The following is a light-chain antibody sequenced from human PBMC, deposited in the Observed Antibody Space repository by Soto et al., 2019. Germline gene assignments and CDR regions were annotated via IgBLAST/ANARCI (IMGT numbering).Light chain of an antibody. J-gene: IGKJ1*01. CDR3: QHYNSYSEA. CDR1: QTISSW. CDR2: KAS. Sequence: DIQMTQSPSTLSGSVGDXVTITCRASQTISSWLAWYKQKPGKAPKLLIYKASTLKSGVPSRFSGSGSGTEFTLSISSLQPDDFATYYCQHYNSYSEAFGQGTKVDIK. V-gene: IGKV1-5*03.